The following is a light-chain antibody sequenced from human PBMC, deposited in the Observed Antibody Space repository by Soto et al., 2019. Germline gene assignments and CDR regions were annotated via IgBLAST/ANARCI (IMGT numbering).Light chain of an antibody. V-gene: IGKV3-11*01. J-gene: IGKJ1*01. CDR2: DAS. Sequence: EVVLTQSPATLSLSPGASATLSCRASQSVSSYLAWYQQKPGQGPRLLIYDASNRATGVSARFSGSGSGTDFTLTISRLEPEDFAVYYCHQRSSWPRGSFGQGTKVEIK. CDR1: QSVSSY. CDR3: HQRSSWPRGS.